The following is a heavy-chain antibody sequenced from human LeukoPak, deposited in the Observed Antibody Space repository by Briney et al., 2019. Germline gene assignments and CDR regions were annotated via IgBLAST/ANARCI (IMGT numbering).Heavy chain of an antibody. CDR2: INPNSGGT. D-gene: IGHD4-23*01. V-gene: IGHV1-2*02. Sequence: GAAVTVSCKSSGYTFTVYYMHWVRQAPGQGLEWMGWINPNSGGTNYAQKFQGRVTMTRDTSISTAYMELSRLRSDDTAVYYCARVLRYGGNSDYWGQGTLVTVSS. CDR3: ARVLRYGGNSDY. J-gene: IGHJ4*02. CDR1: GYTFTVYY.